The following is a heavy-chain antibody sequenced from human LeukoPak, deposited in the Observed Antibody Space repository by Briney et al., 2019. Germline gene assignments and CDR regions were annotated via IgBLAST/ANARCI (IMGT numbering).Heavy chain of an antibody. CDR1: GDTFTNNH. Sequence: ASVKVSCKASGDTFTNNHMHWVRQAPGEGLEWMGIINPSGDSTTYAQKFQGRVTMTRDTSTSTVYMELSSLRSEDTAVYYCARDRYYDSSGYNHDYWGQGTLVTVSS. J-gene: IGHJ4*02. V-gene: IGHV1-46*01. CDR2: INPSGDST. CDR3: ARDRYYDSSGYNHDY. D-gene: IGHD3-22*01.